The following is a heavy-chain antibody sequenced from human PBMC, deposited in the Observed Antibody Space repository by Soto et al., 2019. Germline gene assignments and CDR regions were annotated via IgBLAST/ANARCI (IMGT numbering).Heavy chain of an antibody. Sequence: ASVKVSCKASGYTFTSYGISWVRQAPGQGLEWMGWISAYNGNTNYAQKLQGRVTMTTDTSTSTANMELRSLRSDDTAVYYCARYCSGGSCYSRGYYFDNWGQGTLVTVSS. CDR1: GYTFTSYG. CDR2: ISAYNGNT. V-gene: IGHV1-18*01. CDR3: ARYCSGGSCYSRGYYFDN. J-gene: IGHJ4*02. D-gene: IGHD2-15*01.